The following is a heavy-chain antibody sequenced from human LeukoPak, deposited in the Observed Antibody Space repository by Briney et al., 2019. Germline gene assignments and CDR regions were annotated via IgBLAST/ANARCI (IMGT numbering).Heavy chain of an antibody. Sequence: SETLSLTCTVSGGSISSYYWNWIRQPAGKGLEWIGHIYTSGSTNYNSSLKSRVTMSVDTSKNQFSVKLNSVIAADTAMYYCARDNAYLAEDYYYYMDVWGKGTTVTVSS. D-gene: IGHD2-21*01. CDR2: IYTSGST. CDR3: ARDNAYLAEDYYYYMDV. V-gene: IGHV4-4*07. CDR1: GGSISSYY. J-gene: IGHJ6*03.